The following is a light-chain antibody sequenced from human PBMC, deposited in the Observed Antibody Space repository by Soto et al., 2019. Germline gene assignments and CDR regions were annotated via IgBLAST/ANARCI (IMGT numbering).Light chain of an antibody. CDR3: QQANSFPYT. CDR2: AAS. CDR1: QDISTW. Sequence: DIQMTQSPSSVSASAGDRVSITCRASQDISTWLAWYQEKPGKAPELLIFAASSLQTGVPSRFSGSGSGTTFTLTISSLQPEDFAIYFCQQANSFPYTFGQGTKVEI. V-gene: IGKV1-12*01. J-gene: IGKJ2*01.